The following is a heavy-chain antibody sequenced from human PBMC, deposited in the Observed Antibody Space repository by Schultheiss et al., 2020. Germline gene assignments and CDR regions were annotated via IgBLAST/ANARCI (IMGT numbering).Heavy chain of an antibody. J-gene: IGHJ5*02. V-gene: IGHV4-59*01. CDR1: GGSISSYY. Sequence: SETLSLTCAVYGGSISSYYWSWIRQPPGTGLEWIGYIYYSGSTNYNPSLKSRVTISVDTSKTQFPLKLSSVTAADTAVYYCARIIGRDWFDPWGQGTLVTVSS. D-gene: IGHD3-10*01. CDR3: ARIIGRDWFDP. CDR2: IYYSGST.